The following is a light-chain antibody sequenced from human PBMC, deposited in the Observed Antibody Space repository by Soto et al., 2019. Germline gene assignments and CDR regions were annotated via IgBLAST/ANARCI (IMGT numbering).Light chain of an antibody. V-gene: IGKV3-15*01. CDR3: QQYFNWPLTWT. Sequence: EIVLTQSPATLSVSAGETVTLSCRASQSIRTNVAWYQQIPGQSPRLLVYGASTRATGVPARFSGSGSGVEFTLTIRSLQSEDSAFYYCQQYFNWPLTWTFGPGTKVDIK. J-gene: IGKJ1*01. CDR2: GAS. CDR1: QSIRTN.